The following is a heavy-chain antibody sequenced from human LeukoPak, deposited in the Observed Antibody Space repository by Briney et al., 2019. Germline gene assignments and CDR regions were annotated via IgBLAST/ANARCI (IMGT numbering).Heavy chain of an antibody. D-gene: IGHD6-19*01. J-gene: IGHJ4*02. Sequence: SETLSLTCTVSGGSISPYYWSWIRQPPGKGLEWIGYIYYTGSGSTSRNPSLKSRVTISVDTSKNQFSLNLNSVTAADTAVYYCARHAVYAGSGWAFDFWGQGTLVTVFS. CDR3: ARHAVYAGSGWAFDF. CDR1: GGSISPYY. CDR2: IYYTGSGST. V-gene: IGHV4-59*08.